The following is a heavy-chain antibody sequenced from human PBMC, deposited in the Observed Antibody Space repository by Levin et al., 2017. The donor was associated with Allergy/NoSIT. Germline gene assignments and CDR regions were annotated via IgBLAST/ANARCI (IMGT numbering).Heavy chain of an antibody. CDR1: GLTFSGYT. CDR3: ARDRLQDVYSDTYLRGMDV. J-gene: IGHJ6*02. Sequence: NAGGSLRLSCTSSGLTFSGYTMNWVRQAPGKGLEWVASISSSSFHIYSADSVQGRFFVSRDNAENSLVLQMNSLRVEDTAVYYCARDRLQDVYSDTYLRGMDVWGRGTPVTVSS. CDR2: ISSSSFHI. V-gene: IGHV3-21*01. D-gene: IGHD5-24*01.